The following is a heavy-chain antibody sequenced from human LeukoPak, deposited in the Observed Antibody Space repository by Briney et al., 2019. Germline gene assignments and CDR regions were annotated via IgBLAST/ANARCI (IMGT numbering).Heavy chain of an antibody. V-gene: IGHV3-66*04. J-gene: IGHJ6*03. D-gene: IGHD3-10*01. Sequence: GGSLRLSCAASEFSVGSNYMTWVRQAPGKGLEWVSLIYSGGSTYYADSVKGRFTISRDNSKNTLYLQMNSLRAEDTAVYYCARLWFGYYYMDVWGKGTTVTISS. CDR2: IYSGGST. CDR1: EFSVGSNY. CDR3: ARLWFGYYYMDV.